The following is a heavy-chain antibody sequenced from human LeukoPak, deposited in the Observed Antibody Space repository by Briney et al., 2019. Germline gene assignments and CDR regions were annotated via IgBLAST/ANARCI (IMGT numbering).Heavy chain of an antibody. Sequence: GGSLRLSCAASGFTFSSYGMHWVRQAPGKALEWVAFIRYDGSNKYYADSVKGRFTISRDNSKNTLYLQMNSLRAEDTAVYYCAKEKAAAGLYYYYMDVWGKGTTVTVSS. CDR1: GFTFSSYG. CDR3: AKEKAAAGLYYYYMDV. V-gene: IGHV3-30*02. CDR2: IRYDGSNK. D-gene: IGHD6-13*01. J-gene: IGHJ6*03.